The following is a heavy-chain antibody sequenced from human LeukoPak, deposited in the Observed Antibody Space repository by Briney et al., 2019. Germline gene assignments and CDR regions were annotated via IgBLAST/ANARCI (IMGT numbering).Heavy chain of an antibody. CDR2: ISTSGSTT. J-gene: IGHJ6*02. D-gene: IGHD1/OR15-1a*01. Sequence: GGSLRLSCAASGFIFSDYHMSWIRQAPGRGLEWVSYISTSGSTTYYAESVKGRFTISRDNAKNSLYLLMNSLRAEDTAVYYCARDGGEELEHNYYYYGMDVWGQGTTVTVSS. CDR1: GFIFSDYH. CDR3: ARDGGEELEHNYYYYGMDV. V-gene: IGHV3-11*01.